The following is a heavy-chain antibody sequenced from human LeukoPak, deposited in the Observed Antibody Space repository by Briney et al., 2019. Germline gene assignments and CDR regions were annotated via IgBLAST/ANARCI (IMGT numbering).Heavy chain of an antibody. CDR1: GFTFSSYW. J-gene: IGHJ6*04. CDR2: INHNGNVN. D-gene: IGHD3-16*01. CDR3: ARGGVLDV. V-gene: IGHV3-7*03. Sequence: GGSLRLSCAASGFTFSSYWMNWARQAPGKGLEWVASINHNGNVNYYVDSVKGRFTISRDNAKNSLYLQVSNLRAEDTAVYFWARGGVLDVWGKGATVTVSS.